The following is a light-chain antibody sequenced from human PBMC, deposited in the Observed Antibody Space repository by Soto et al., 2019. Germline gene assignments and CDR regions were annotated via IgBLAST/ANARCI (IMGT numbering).Light chain of an antibody. CDR3: CSYAGSYTWV. CDR2: DVS. Sequence: QSALTQPRSVSGSPGQSVTISCTGTSSDVGGYNYVSWYKQHPGKAPKLMIYDVSKRPSGVPDRFSGSKSGNTASLTISGLKAEDEADYYCCSYAGSYTWVFGTGTTLTVL. CDR1: SSDVGGYNY. V-gene: IGLV2-11*01. J-gene: IGLJ1*01.